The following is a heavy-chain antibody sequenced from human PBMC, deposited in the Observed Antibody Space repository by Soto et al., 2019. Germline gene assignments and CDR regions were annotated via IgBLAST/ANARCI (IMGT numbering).Heavy chain of an antibody. CDR3: ADLAKNYYHYMDV. Sequence: QVQLVESGGGLVKPGGSLRLSCAASGFSFSDYYMSWIRQAPGKGLEWVSLISTSGSSTDYADSVKGRFTISRDNAKNSLSLKINSLRAEDTAVYYCADLAKNYYHYMDVWGKGTTVTVSS. J-gene: IGHJ6*03. CDR1: GFSFSDYY. D-gene: IGHD1-26*01. CDR2: ISTSGSST. V-gene: IGHV3-11*01.